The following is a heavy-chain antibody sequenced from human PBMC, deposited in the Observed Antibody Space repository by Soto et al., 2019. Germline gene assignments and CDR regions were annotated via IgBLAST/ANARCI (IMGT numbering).Heavy chain of an antibody. Sequence: QVQLMQSGPEVKKPGASVKVSCKASGYTFTSCGITWVRQAPGQGLEWMGWISVYNGNTHYAQNLQGRVTMTTDTSTSTAYMELRSLTSDDTAMYYCARDPQYSGSLSGGGDAFDIWGKGTMVTVSS. CDR3: ARDPQYSGSLSGGGDAFDI. CDR1: GYTFTSCG. V-gene: IGHV1-18*01. CDR2: ISVYNGNT. D-gene: IGHD1-26*01. J-gene: IGHJ3*02.